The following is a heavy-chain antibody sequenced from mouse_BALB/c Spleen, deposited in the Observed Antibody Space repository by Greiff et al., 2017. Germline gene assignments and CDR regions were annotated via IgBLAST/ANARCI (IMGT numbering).Heavy chain of an antibody. J-gene: IGHJ4*01. CDR1: GFTFSSFG. CDR3: ARDGATDYAMDY. CDR2: ISSGSSTI. Sequence: EVKLVESGGGLVQPGGSRKLSCAASGFTFSSFGMHWVRQAPEKGLEWVAYISSGSSTIYYADTVKGRFTISRDNPKNTLFLQMTSLRSEDTAMDYCARDGATDYAMDYWGQGTSVTVSS. D-gene: IGHD3-1*01. V-gene: IGHV5-17*02.